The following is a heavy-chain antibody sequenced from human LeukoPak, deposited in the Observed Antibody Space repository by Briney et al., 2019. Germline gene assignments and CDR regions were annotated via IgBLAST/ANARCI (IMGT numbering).Heavy chain of an antibody. V-gene: IGHV4-34*01. CDR2: INHSGST. CDR3: ATAISRSGYFDY. Sequence: SETLSLTCAVYGGSFSGYYWSWIRQPPGKGLEWIGEINHSGSTNYNPSLKSRVTISVDTSKNHFSLKLSSVTAADTAVYYCATAISRSGYFDYWGQGTLVTVSS. D-gene: IGHD3-10*01. J-gene: IGHJ4*02. CDR1: GGSFSGYY.